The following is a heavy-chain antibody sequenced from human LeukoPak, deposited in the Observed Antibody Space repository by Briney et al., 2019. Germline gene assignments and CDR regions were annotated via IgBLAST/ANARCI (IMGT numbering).Heavy chain of an antibody. V-gene: IGHV1-2*02. CDR2: INPNSGGT. Sequence: ASVKVSCKASGYTFTGHYMHWVRQAPGQGLEWMGWINPNSGGTNYAQKFQGRVTMTRDTSISTAYMELSRLRSDDTAVYYCARDPGGSTTYNWFDPWGQGTLVTVSS. J-gene: IGHJ5*02. CDR1: GYTFTGHY. D-gene: IGHD2-2*01. CDR3: ARDPGGSTTYNWFDP.